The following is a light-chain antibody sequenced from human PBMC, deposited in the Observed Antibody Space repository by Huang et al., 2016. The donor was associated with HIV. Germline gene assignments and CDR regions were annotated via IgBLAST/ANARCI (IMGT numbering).Light chain of an antibody. V-gene: IGKV1-39*01. J-gene: IGKJ4*01. Sequence: DIQLTQSPSSLSASVGDRVTITCRASQSISSSLNWYQQKPGKAPKLLIYSVEGLQSGVPSRFSGSGSGTHFTRAISSLQPEDFATYYCQQTYDTPLTFGGGTKVEIK. CDR3: QQTYDTPLT. CDR2: SVE. CDR1: QSISSS.